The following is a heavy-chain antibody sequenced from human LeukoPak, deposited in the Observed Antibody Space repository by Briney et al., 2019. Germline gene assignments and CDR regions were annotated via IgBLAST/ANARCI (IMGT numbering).Heavy chain of an antibody. CDR3: ARGYGSGSYYKAMGYFDY. D-gene: IGHD3-10*01. CDR1: GHTFTGYY. J-gene: IGHJ4*02. CDR2: INPNSGGT. V-gene: IGHV1-2*06. Sequence: PGASVKVSCKASGHTFTGYYMHWVRQAPGPGLEWMGRINPNSGGTNYAQKFQGRVTMTRDTSISTAYMELSRLRSDDTAVYYCARGYGSGSYYKAMGYFDYWGQGTLVTVSS.